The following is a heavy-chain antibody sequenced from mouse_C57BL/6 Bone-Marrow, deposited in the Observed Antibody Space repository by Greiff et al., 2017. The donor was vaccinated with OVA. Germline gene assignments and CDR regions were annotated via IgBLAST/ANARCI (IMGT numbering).Heavy chain of an antibody. CDR3: ASLYYYGSSYYYFDY. CDR1: GFTFSSYG. Sequence: EVKVVESGGDLVKPGGSLKLSCAASGFTFSSYGMSWVRQTPDKRLEWVATISSGGSYTYYPDSVKGRFTISRDNAKNTLYLQMSSLKSEDTAMYYCASLYYYGSSYYYFDYWGQGTTLTVSS. V-gene: IGHV5-6*01. J-gene: IGHJ2*01. CDR2: ISSGGSYT. D-gene: IGHD1-1*01.